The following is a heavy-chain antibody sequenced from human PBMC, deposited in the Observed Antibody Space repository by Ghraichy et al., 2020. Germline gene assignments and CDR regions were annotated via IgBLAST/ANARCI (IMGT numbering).Heavy chain of an antibody. CDR2: ISGSGGTP. CDR3: AKDDGHTYGDYYYYGMDV. V-gene: IGHV3-23*01. J-gene: IGHJ6*02. CDR1: GFTFSSFA. Sequence: GGSLRLSCAASGFTFSSFAMNWVRQAPGKGLEWVSVISGSGGTPYYAASVTGRFTISRNNSKKTLYRQMNSLRAADTAIYYCAKDDGHTYGDYYYYGMDVWGQGTTVTVSS. D-gene: IGHD5-18*01.